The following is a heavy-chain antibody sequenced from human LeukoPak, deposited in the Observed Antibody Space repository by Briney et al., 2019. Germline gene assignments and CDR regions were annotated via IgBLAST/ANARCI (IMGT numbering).Heavy chain of an antibody. CDR3: ARDSLSVDCSDGNCYYDFHYYYMDV. V-gene: IGHV3-21*01. D-gene: IGHD2-15*01. Sequence: RGSLRLSCAASGFTFSSYTMHWVRQAPGKGLEWVASISDTNTYVDYIDSVKGRFTISRDNAMKSLYLQMNSLRAEDTAVYFCARDSLSVDCSDGNCYYDFHYYYMDVWGKGTAVTVSS. CDR1: GFTFSSYT. J-gene: IGHJ6*03. CDR2: ISDTNTYV.